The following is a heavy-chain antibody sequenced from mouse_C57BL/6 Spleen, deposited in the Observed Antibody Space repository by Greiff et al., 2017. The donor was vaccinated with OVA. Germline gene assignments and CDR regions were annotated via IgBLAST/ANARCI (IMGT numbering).Heavy chain of an antibody. V-gene: IGHV1-82*01. D-gene: IGHD3-2*02. Sequence: VQLQQSGPELVKPGASVKISCKASGYAFSSSWMNWVKQRPGKGLEWIGRIYPGDGDTNYNGKFKGKATLTADKSSSTAYMQLSSLTSEDSAVYFCARTAQGTPGLAYWGQGTLVTVSA. CDR2: IYPGDGDT. CDR1: GYAFSSSW. J-gene: IGHJ3*01. CDR3: ARTAQGTPGLAY.